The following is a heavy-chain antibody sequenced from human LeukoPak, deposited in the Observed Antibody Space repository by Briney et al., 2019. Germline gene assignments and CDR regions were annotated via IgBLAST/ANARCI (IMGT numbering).Heavy chain of an antibody. D-gene: IGHD2-2*01. CDR2: IYPGDSDT. V-gene: IGHV5-51*01. J-gene: IGHJ4*02. CDR3: ARPWAYCSSTSCPPPIDY. CDR1: GYSFTSYW. Sequence: GESLKISCKGSGYSFTSYWIGWVRQMPGKGLEWMGIIYPGDSDTRYSPSFQGQVTISADKSISTAYLQWSSLKASDTAMYSCARPWAYCSSTSCPPPIDYWGQGTLVTVSS.